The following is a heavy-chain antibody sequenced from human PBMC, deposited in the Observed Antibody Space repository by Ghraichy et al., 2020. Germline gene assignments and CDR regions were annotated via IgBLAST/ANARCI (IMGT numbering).Heavy chain of an antibody. D-gene: IGHD2-2*01. Sequence: ASVKVSCKASGYTFTSYGISGVRQAPGQGLKGRGWISAYNGNTNYAQKLQGRVTMTTDTSTSTAYMELRSLRSDDTAVYYCARGGYCSSTSCREYYFDYWGQGTLVTVSS. CDR3: ARGGYCSSTSCREYYFDY. CDR2: ISAYNGNT. V-gene: IGHV1-18*01. J-gene: IGHJ4*02. CDR1: GYTFTSYG.